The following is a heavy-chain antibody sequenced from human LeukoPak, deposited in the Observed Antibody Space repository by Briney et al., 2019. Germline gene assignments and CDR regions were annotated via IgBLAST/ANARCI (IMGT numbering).Heavy chain of an antibody. Sequence: GGSLRLSCAASGLIFSSYGMHWVRQAPGEGLEWVAYIRHDESKTFYADSVKGRFTISRDNAKNSLYLQMNSLRAEDTAVYYCAREGAYYLDSWGQGTLVAVSS. CDR1: GLIFSSYG. CDR3: AREGAYYLDS. J-gene: IGHJ4*02. V-gene: IGHV3-30*02. D-gene: IGHD4/OR15-4a*01. CDR2: IRHDESKT.